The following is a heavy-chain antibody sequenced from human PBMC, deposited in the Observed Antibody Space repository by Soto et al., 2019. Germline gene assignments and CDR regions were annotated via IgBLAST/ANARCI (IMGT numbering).Heavy chain of an antibody. D-gene: IGHD1-1*01. V-gene: IGHV3-11*06. J-gene: IGHJ4*02. CDR1: GFTRSDHY. CDR2: SSNSGSFT. CDR3: VRSGDNYNLLDY. Sequence: PXGSLKLSCAASGFTRSDHYMSWIRQAPGKGLEWIGYSSNSGSFTRYADSVKGRFSISRDNAKNSLYLQINSLRGDDTAIYYCVRSGDNYNLLDYWGQGTPVTVSS.